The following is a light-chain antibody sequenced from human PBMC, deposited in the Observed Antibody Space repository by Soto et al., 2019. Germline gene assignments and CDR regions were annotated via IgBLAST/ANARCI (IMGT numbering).Light chain of an antibody. CDR2: GAS. CDR1: QMVSSN. Sequence: EIVMTQSPATLSVSPGERATLSCRASQMVSSNLAWYQQKPGQAPRLLIYGASTRATGIPARFSGSGSGTEFTLTISSLQSEDFAVYYCQQYNNWPPMAFGQGTKVEIK. J-gene: IGKJ1*01. CDR3: QQYNNWPPMA. V-gene: IGKV3-15*01.